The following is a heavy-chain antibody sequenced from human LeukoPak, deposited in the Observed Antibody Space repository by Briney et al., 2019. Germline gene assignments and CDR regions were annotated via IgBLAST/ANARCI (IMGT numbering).Heavy chain of an antibody. CDR2: VDPEDGET. CDR1: GYTSTDYY. CDR3: GTIGGGSGSLPQNWFDP. D-gene: IGHD3-10*01. Sequence: ASVKISCKVSGYTSTDYYMHWVQQAPGKGLEWMGLVDPEDGETIYAEKFQGRVTITADTSTDTAYMELSSLRSEDTAVYYCGTIGGGSGSLPQNWFDPWGQGTLVTVSS. V-gene: IGHV1-69-2*01. J-gene: IGHJ5*02.